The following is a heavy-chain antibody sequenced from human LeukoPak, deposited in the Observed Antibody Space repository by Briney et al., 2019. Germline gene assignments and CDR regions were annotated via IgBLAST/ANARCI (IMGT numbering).Heavy chain of an antibody. CDR2: IKQDGSEK. J-gene: IGHJ3*01. Sequence: GGSLRLSCEVSGFTSSSYWMSWLRQAPGKGLEWVASIKQDGSEKYYVDSVKGRFSISRDNAKNSLYLQMNSLRVEDTAVYYCARKGCGSGRCHDASDVWGQGTMVTVSS. D-gene: IGHD2-15*01. V-gene: IGHV3-7*05. CDR3: ARKGCGSGRCHDASDV. CDR1: GFTSSSYW.